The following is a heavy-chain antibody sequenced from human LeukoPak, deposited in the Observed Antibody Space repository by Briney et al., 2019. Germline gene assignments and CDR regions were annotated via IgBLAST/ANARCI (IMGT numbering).Heavy chain of an antibody. CDR1: VFTSADYA. Sequence: SLRLSCAPSVFTSADYAMRGVRHAPGKGLEWVSGISWNSGSIGYAESAKGRFNISRDNAKNSLYLQMNSLRAEDTALYYCAKGMREELRGVADHFDYWGQGTLVTVSS. D-gene: IGHD3-10*01. CDR2: ISWNSGSI. J-gene: IGHJ4*02. CDR3: AKGMREELRGVADHFDY. V-gene: IGHV3-9*02.